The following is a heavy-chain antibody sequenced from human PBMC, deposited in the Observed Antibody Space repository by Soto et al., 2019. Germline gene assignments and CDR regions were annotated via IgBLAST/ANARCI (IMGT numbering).Heavy chain of an antibody. CDR1: GFTFSSYA. Sequence: EVQLLESGGGLVQPGESLRLSCAASGFTFSSYAMSWVRQAPGKGLEWVSVISGSDDSTYYADSVKGRFTISRDNSENPLYLQMNSLRAEDTAVYYCAKRSSSSTFDYWGQGTLVTVSS. CDR3: AKRSSSSTFDY. D-gene: IGHD6-6*01. J-gene: IGHJ4*02. CDR2: ISGSDDST. V-gene: IGHV3-23*01.